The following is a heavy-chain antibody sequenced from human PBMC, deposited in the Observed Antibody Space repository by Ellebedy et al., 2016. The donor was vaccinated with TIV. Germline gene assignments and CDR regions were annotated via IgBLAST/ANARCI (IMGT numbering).Heavy chain of an antibody. CDR3: ARDGSEWSRDY. D-gene: IGHD3-3*01. CDR2: IVFSGTAA. Sequence: GGSLRLXXAASGFTFNIAGMTWVRQAPGKGLEWVGTIVFSGTAAYYSDSVKCRFIISRDNAKNSLFLQMNSLRVEDTAVYYCARDGSEWSRDYWGQGTLVTVSS. J-gene: IGHJ4*02. V-gene: IGHV3-21*01. CDR1: GFTFNIAG.